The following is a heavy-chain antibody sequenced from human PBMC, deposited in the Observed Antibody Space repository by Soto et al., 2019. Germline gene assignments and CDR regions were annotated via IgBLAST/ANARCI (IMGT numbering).Heavy chain of an antibody. D-gene: IGHD3-9*01. CDR2: IKQDGSEK. CDR3: ARVLRHGILTGEFDY. CDR1: GFTFSSYW. V-gene: IGHV3-7*03. J-gene: IGHJ4*02. Sequence: GGSLRLSCAASGFTFSSYWMSWVRQAPGKGLEWVANIKQDGSEKYYVDSVKGRITISRDNAKNSLYLQMNSLRAEDTAVYYCARVLRHGILTGEFDYWGQGTLVTVSS.